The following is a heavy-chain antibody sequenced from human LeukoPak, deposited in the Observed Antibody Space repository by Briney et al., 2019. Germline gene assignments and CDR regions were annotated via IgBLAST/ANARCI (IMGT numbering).Heavy chain of an antibody. V-gene: IGHV1-18*01. J-gene: IGHJ5*02. Sequence: SSVKVSCKASGYTFTSYGISWVRQAPGQGLEWMGWISAYNGNTNYAQKLQGRVTMTTDTSTSTAYMELRSLRSDDTAVYYCARDGGGGYCSSTTCPPWAWGQGTLVTVSS. CDR1: GYTFTSYG. CDR3: ARDGGGGYCSSTTCPPWA. CDR2: ISAYNGNT. D-gene: IGHD2-2*01.